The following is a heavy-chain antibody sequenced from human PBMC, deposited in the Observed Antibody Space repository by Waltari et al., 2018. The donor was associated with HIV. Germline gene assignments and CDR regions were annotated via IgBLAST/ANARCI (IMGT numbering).Heavy chain of an antibody. CDR3: AKDSYCSGGSCYSYYYGMDV. V-gene: IGHV3-30*18. Sequence: QVQLVESGGGVVQPGRSLRLSCAASGFTFSSYGMHWVRQAPGKGLEWVAVISYDGSNKYYADSVKGRFTISRDNSKNTLYLQMNSLRAEDTAVYYCAKDSYCSGGSCYSYYYGMDVWGQGTTVTVSS. CDR2: ISYDGSNK. J-gene: IGHJ6*02. D-gene: IGHD2-15*01. CDR1: GFTFSSYG.